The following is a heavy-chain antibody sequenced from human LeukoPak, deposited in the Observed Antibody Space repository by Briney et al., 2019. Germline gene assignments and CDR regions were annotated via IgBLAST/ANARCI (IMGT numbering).Heavy chain of an antibody. CDR3: ARDFLARGGMDV. Sequence: PGGSLRLSCAASGFTFSSYGMHWVRQAPGKGLEWVAVIWYDGSNKYYADSVKGRFTISRDNSKNTLYLQMNSLRAEDTAVYYCARDFLARGGMDVWGQGTTVTVSS. CDR2: IWYDGSNK. D-gene: IGHD5-12*01. J-gene: IGHJ6*02. CDR1: GFTFSSYG. V-gene: IGHV3-33*08.